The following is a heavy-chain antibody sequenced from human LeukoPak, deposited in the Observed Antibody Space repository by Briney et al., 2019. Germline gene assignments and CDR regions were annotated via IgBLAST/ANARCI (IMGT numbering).Heavy chain of an antibody. CDR3: ARVRQWLVYPHFDY. CDR1: GFTFNNYV. Sequence: GGSLRLSCAASGFTFNNYVMSWVRQAPGKGLEWVSVVSNSGGSTYYADSVKGRFTISRDNPKNTVYLQMNSLRAEDTAVYYCARVRQWLVYPHFDYWGQGTLVTVSS. D-gene: IGHD6-19*01. V-gene: IGHV3-23*01. CDR2: VSNSGGST. J-gene: IGHJ4*02.